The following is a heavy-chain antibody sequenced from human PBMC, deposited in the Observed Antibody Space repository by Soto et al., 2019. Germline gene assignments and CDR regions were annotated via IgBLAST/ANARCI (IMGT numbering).Heavy chain of an antibody. CDR1: GFTFSSYA. V-gene: IGHV3-23*01. D-gene: IGHD4-17*01. Sequence: PGGSLRLSCAASGFTFSSYAMSWVRQAPGKGLEWVSAISGSGGSTYYADSVKGRFTISRDNSKNTLYLQMNSLRADDTAVYYCSKPRHLSHHYGDYETDYFGYWGQGTLVTVSS. J-gene: IGHJ4*02. CDR2: ISGSGGST. CDR3: SKPRHLSHHYGDYETDYFGY.